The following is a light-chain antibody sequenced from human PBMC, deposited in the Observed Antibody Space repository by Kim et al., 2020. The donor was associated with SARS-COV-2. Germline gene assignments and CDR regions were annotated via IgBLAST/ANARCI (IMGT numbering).Light chain of an antibody. CDR3: QQYHNNSPWS. J-gene: IGKJ1*01. V-gene: IGKV1-5*03. CDR1: QSIAKW. CDR2: QTS. Sequence: DIQMTQSPSTLSASVGDRVTITCRASQSIAKWLAWYQQKPGKAPELLIYQTSNLQTGVPSRFSGSGSGTEFTLTISSLQPDDFATYYCQQYHNNSPWSFGQGTKVDIK.